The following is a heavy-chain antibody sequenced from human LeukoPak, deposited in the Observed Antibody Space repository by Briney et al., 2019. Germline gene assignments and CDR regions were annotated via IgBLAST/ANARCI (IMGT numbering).Heavy chain of an antibody. CDR1: GFTFSSYI. CDR3: ARAAGEMATIRY. V-gene: IGHV3-21*01. CDR2: ISSSSSYI. J-gene: IGHJ4*02. D-gene: IGHD5-24*01. Sequence: RGSLRLSCAASGFTFSSYITNWVRQAPGKGLEWVSSISSSSSYIYYADSVKGRFTISRDNAKNSLYLQMNSLRAEDTAVYYCARAAGEMATIRYWGQGTLVTVSS.